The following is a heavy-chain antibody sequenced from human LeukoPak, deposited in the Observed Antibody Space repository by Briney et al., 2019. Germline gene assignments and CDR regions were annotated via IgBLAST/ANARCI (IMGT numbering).Heavy chain of an antibody. CDR1: GYTFTGHY. CDR3: ARVRMAVGSVSFYYYGMDV. J-gene: IGHJ6*02. CDR2: INPNSGGT. Sequence: GASVKVSCKASGYTFTGHYMHWGRQAPGQGPEWLGWINPNSGGTIYAQNFQGRVTMTRDTSISTAYMELSRLRSDDTAVYYCARVRMAVGSVSFYYYGMDVWGQGTTVTVSS. D-gene: IGHD6-19*01. V-gene: IGHV1-2*02.